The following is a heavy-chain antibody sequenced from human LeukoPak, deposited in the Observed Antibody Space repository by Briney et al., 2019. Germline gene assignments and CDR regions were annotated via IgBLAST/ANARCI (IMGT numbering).Heavy chain of an antibody. CDR2: IIPIFGTA. D-gene: IGHD1-26*01. CDR1: GGTFSSYA. J-gene: IGHJ4*02. CDR3: AAAWQWELPGCFL. Sequence: ASVKVSCKASGGTFSSYAISWVRQAPGQRLEWMGGIIPIFGTANYAQKFQGRVTITADESTSTAYMELSSLRSEDTAVYYCAAAWQWELPGCFLWGQGTLVTVSS. V-gene: IGHV1-69*13.